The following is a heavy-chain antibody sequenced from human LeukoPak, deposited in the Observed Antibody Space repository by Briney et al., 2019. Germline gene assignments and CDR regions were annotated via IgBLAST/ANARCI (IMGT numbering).Heavy chain of an antibody. CDR1: GYTLTELS. CDR2: FDPEDGET. J-gene: IGHJ6*03. Sequence: GASVKVSCKVSGYTLTELSMHWVRQAPGKGLEWMGGFDPEDGETIYAQKFQGRVTMTEDTSTDTAYMELSSLRSEDTAVYYCARVSAQQLVPNYYYYYYMDVWGKGTTVTISS. CDR3: ARVSAQQLVPNYYYYYYMDV. V-gene: IGHV1-24*01. D-gene: IGHD6-13*01.